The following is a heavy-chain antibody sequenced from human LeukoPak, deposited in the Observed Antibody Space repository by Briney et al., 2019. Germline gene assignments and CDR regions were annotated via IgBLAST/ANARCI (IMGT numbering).Heavy chain of an antibody. CDR3: AKSRYSSSWYYFDY. D-gene: IGHD6-13*01. J-gene: IGHJ4*02. CDR1: GFTFSSYA. CDR2: ISGSGGST. V-gene: IGHV3-23*01. Sequence: GGSLRLSCAASGFTFSSYAKSWVRQAPGKGLEWVSAISGSGGSTYYADSVKGRLTISRDNSKNTLYLQMNSLRAEDTAVYYCAKSRYSSSWYYFDYWGQGTLVTVSS.